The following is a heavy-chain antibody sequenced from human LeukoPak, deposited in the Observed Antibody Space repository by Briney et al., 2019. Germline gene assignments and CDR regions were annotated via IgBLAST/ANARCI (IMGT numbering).Heavy chain of an antibody. Sequence: ASVKVSYKTSGYSFTNHALHWVRQAPGQSLEWMGWINAGNGNTEFSEEFQGRVTMTRDISASTAYMELSSLRFDDMAVYYCARVPGSGWYFFDSWGQGTLVTVSS. V-gene: IGHV1-3*03. CDR3: ARVPGSGWYFFDS. D-gene: IGHD6-19*01. J-gene: IGHJ4*02. CDR2: INAGNGNT. CDR1: GYSFTNHA.